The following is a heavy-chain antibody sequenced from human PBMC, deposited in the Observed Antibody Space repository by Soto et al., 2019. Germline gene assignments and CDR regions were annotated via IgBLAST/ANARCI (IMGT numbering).Heavy chain of an antibody. CDR3: ARGDYRVLEY. CDR2: IYPGDSDT. D-gene: IGHD4-4*01. Sequence: GESLKISCKDSGLSFASSWIGWVRQMPGKGLEWMGVIYPGDSDTRYSPSFQGQVTISADKSISTAYLQWSSLKASDTAMYYCARGDYRVLEYWGQGTLVTVSS. CDR1: GLSFASSW. V-gene: IGHV5-51*01. J-gene: IGHJ4*02.